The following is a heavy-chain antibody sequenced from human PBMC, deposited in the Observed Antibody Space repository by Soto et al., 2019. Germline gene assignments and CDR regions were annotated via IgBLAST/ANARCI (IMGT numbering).Heavy chain of an antibody. V-gene: IGHV1-69*12. Sequence: QVQLVQSGAEVKKPGSSVKVACKASGGTFSSYAISCVRQAPGQGLEWMGGIIPIFCTANYAQMFQGRVTITADESTSTAYMELSSLRSEDTAVYYCARDRAARPHYDYGLDVWGQGTTVTVS. CDR2: IIPIFCTA. CDR3: ARDRAARPHYDYGLDV. D-gene: IGHD6-6*01. CDR1: GGTFSSYA. J-gene: IGHJ6*02.